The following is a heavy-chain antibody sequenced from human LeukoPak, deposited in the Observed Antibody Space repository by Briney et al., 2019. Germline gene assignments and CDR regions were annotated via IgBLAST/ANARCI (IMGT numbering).Heavy chain of an antibody. J-gene: IGHJ4*01. D-gene: IGHD6-19*01. CDR1: GASISSGAYS. CDR3: AALAVAGTSEGY. CDR2: LYYGGST. Sequence: PSETLSLTCTVSGASISSGAYSWGWVRQPPGKGLEWIGSLYYGGSTSYNASLKTRVNISVDTPKNQLSLRLNSVTAADTSVYYCAALAVAGTSEGYWGQGSLIIVSS. V-gene: IGHV4-39*01.